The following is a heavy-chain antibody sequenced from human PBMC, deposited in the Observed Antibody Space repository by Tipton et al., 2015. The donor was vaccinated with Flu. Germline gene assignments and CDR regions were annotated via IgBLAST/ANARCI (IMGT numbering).Heavy chain of an antibody. J-gene: IGHJ4*02. Sequence: LRLSCTVSGGSVNSYFWSWIRQPPGKGLEWIGGISYSGNTYYNPSLKSRVVISVDMSKNQFSLKLTSVTAADTAIYYCARLSFYDVDLKNFYFDCWGQGALVTVSS. D-gene: IGHD3-10*02. CDR2: ISYSGNT. V-gene: IGHV4-59*05. CDR1: GGSVNSYF. CDR3: ARLSFYDVDLKNFYFDC.